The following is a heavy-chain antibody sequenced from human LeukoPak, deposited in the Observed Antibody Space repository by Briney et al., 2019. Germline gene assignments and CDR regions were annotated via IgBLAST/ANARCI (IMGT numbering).Heavy chain of an antibody. CDR2: ISYTGNT. V-gene: IGHV1-18*01. CDR1: GYSFTNYG. D-gene: IGHD4-23*01. J-gene: IGHJ4*02. CDR3: AILPVVTPHY. Sequence: ASVKVSCKASGYSFTNYGICWVRQAPGQGLEWMGWISYTGNTKYAPKVQGGVTMTTDTSTSTACMEVRSLSSDDTAVYYCAILPVVTPHYWGQGTLVTVSS.